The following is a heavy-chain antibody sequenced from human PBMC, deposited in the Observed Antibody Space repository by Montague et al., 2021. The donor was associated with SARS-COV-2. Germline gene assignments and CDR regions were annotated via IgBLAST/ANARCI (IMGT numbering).Heavy chain of an antibody. CDR1: GDSTSCPNSD. D-gene: IGHD4-17*01. CDR3: ARHRNYGDHSLDNWFHP. J-gene: IGHJ5*02. Sequence: SETLSLTCTVSGDSTSCPNSDWGWIRQAPGKRFDWIGTIYNSGTTYYXPSLKSRLTISIDTSKNQFSLKLTSVTAADTAVYYRARHRNYGDHSLDNWFHPWGQGTLVTVSS. CDR2: IYNSGTT. V-gene: IGHV4-39*01.